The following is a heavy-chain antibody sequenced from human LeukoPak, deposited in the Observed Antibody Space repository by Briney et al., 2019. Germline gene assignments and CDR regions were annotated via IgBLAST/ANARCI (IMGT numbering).Heavy chain of an antibody. CDR1: GFTFSSYW. V-gene: IGHV3-7*01. J-gene: IGHJ6*03. Sequence: GGSLRLSCAASGFTFSSYWMSWVRQAPGKGLEWVANIKQDGSEKYYVDSVKGRFTISRDNAKNSLYLQMNSLRAEDTAVYYCARDSSNIVVVPAALVALHYYYYMDVWGKGTTVTVSS. D-gene: IGHD2-2*01. CDR3: ARDSSNIVVVPAALVALHYYYYMDV. CDR2: IKQDGSEK.